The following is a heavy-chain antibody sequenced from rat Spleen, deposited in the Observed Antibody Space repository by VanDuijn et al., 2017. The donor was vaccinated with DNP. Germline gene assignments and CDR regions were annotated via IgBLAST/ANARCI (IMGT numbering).Heavy chain of an antibody. Sequence: EVQLVESGGGLVQPGRSLKLSCVASGFTFSDYYMAWVRQAPTKGLEWVAYISYDGGSTNYGDSVKGRFTISRDNAKSTLYLQMHSLRSEDMATDYCARHYYSGDAMDAWGQGTSVTVSS. V-gene: IGHV5-22*01. CDR2: ISYDGGST. CDR1: GFTFSDYY. J-gene: IGHJ4*01. D-gene: IGHD1-1*01. CDR3: ARHYYSGDAMDA.